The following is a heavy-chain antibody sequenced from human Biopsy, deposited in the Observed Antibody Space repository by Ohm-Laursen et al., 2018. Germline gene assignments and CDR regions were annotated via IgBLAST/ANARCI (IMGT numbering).Heavy chain of an antibody. CDR3: SKRDLSGTSPV. Sequence: SETLSLTCTVSGGPFGINSHYWIWIRQPPGKGLERIASIYYGGTTHYNASLQGRVTIPFDKPRNQFSLRLTAVTAADTAVYYCSKRDLSGTSPVWGQGTTVTVSS. V-gene: IGHV4-39*01. J-gene: IGHJ6*02. D-gene: IGHD1-26*01. CDR2: IYYGGTT. CDR1: GGPFGINSHY.